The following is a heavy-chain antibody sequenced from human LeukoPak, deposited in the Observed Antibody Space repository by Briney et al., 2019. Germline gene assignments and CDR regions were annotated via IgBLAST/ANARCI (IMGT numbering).Heavy chain of an antibody. J-gene: IGHJ4*02. CDR3: ARGHLGFDY. CDR1: GGSISSGGYY. V-gene: IGHV4-30-2*01. CDR2: IYHSGST. Sequence: PSETLSLTCTVSGGSISSGGYYWSWIRQPPGKGLEWIGYIYHSGSTYYNPSLKSRVTISVDRSKNQFSLKLSSVTAADTAVYYCARGHLGFDYWGQGTLVTVSS.